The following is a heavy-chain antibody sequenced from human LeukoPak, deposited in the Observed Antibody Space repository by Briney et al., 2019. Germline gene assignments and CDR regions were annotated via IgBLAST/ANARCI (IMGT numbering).Heavy chain of an antibody. CDR1: GDSISSGDYY. J-gene: IGHJ3*02. V-gene: IGHV4-61*02. CDR2: ISSSGST. Sequence: SETLSLTCTVSGDSISSGDYYWSWIRQPAGKGLEWIGRISSSGSTNYNPSLNSRVTISVDTSKNQFYLKLSSVTAADTAVYFCARGPYSYDSSGAFDIWGQGTMVTVSS. D-gene: IGHD3-22*01. CDR3: ARGPYSYDSSGAFDI.